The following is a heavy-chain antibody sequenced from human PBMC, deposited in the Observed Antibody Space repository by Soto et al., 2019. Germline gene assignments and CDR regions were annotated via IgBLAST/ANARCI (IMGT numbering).Heavy chain of an antibody. J-gene: IGHJ4*02. V-gene: IGHV4-59*08. CDR1: GGSIGNSY. D-gene: IGHD6-13*01. Sequence: QVQLQESGPGLVKPSETLSLTCTVSGGSIGNSYWSWIRPSTGKGLEWIGYIYYNGSSNYNPSLKIRVSISVDTSKNQFSLKLSAVTAADTAVYYCARHSSSWPIFDYWGQGTLVIVSS. CDR2: IYYNGSS. CDR3: ARHSSSWPIFDY.